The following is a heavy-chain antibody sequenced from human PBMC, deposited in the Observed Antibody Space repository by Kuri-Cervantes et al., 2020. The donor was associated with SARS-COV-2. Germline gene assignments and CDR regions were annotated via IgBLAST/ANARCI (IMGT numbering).Heavy chain of an antibody. CDR1: HGSISSYY. Sequence: AGTLTLSCAARHGSISSYYCSWIRQPAGKGLEWIGRIYTSGSTNYNPSLKSRVTMSVDTSKNQFSLKLSSVTAADTAVYYCARDLIAAAGQYSYYGMDVWGQGTTVTVSS. V-gene: IGHV4-4*07. J-gene: IGHJ6*02. D-gene: IGHD6-13*01. CDR2: IYTSGST. CDR3: ARDLIAAAGQYSYYGMDV.